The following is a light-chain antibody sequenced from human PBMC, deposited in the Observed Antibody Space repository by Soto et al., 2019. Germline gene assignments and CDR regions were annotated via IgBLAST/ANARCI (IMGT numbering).Light chain of an antibody. V-gene: IGKV1-5*01. Sequence: DIQMTQSPSTLSASVGDSATITCRASQRISGGEGWLQQRPGKAPNLLMYDVSAVPWGVPSRFSGSGSRTEFTLTITNLQPDDYGTYYCQQYDSYLATFGQGTKVDIK. CDR3: QQYDSYLAT. J-gene: IGKJ1*01. CDR1: QRISGG. CDR2: DVS.